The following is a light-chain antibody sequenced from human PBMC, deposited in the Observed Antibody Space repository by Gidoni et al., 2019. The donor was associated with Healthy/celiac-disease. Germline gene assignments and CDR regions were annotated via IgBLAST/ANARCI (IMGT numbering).Light chain of an antibody. CDR3: CSYAGSSTFA. V-gene: IGLV2-23*03. CDR1: SRDVGSYNL. Sequence: QSALTQPASVSGSPGQSITIPCTGTSRDVGSYNLVSWYQQHPGKAPKLMIYEGSKRPSGVSNRFSGSKSGNTASLTISGLQAEDEADYYCCSYAGSSTFAFGGGTKLTVL. CDR2: EGS. J-gene: IGLJ2*01.